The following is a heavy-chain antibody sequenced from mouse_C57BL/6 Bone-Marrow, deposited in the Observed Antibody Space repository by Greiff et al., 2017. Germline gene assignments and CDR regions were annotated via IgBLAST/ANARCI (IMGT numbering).Heavy chain of an antibody. CDR1: GFTFSSYG. CDR2: ISSGGSYT. J-gene: IGHJ3*01. Sequence: EVMLVESGGDLVKPGGSLKLSCAASGFTFSSYGMSWVRQNPDKRLELVATISSGGSYTYYPDSVKGRFTISRDNAKNTLYLQMSSLKSEDTAMYYCASSSWAWLAYWGQGTLVTVSA. V-gene: IGHV5-6*01. CDR3: ASSSWAWLAY. D-gene: IGHD1-1*01.